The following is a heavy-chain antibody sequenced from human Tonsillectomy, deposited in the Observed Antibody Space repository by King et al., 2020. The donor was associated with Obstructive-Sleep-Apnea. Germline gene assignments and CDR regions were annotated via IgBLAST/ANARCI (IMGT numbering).Heavy chain of an antibody. V-gene: IGHV3-23*04. CDR2: ISGSGGST. CDR3: AKDEGGPMIVVVITTTFDY. CDR1: GFTFSSYA. D-gene: IGHD3-22*01. J-gene: IGHJ4*02. Sequence: VQLVESGGGLVQPGGSLRLSCAASGFTFSSYAMSWVRQAPGKGLEWVSAISGSGGSTYYADSVKGRFTISRDNSKNTLYLQMNSLRAEETAVYYCAKDEGGPMIVVVITTTFDYWGQGTLVTVSS.